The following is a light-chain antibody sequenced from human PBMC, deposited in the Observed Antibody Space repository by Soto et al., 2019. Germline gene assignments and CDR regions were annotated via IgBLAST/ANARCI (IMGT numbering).Light chain of an antibody. CDR3: QQYKDYVYT. CDR2: DVS. CDR1: QTVERW. V-gene: IGKV1-5*01. Sequence: DIEMTHSPSTLSASVGDRVTITCRASQTVERWMAWYQQKPGKAPKLLISDVSTLERGVPSRFSGSGSATEFTLTISGLQPDDFATYYCQQYKDYVYTFGQGTKVDIK. J-gene: IGKJ2*01.